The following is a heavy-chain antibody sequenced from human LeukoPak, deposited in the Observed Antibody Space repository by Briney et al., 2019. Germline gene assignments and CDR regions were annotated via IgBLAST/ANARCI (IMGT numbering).Heavy chain of an antibody. CDR2: ISSSSHSI. V-gene: IGHV3-48*01. Sequence: GGSLRLSCAASGFAFSNYNMNWVRQAPGKGLEWVSYISSSSHSIYYADSEKGRFTISRDNSKNTLYLQMNSLRAEDTAVYYCARGLGYSSGWLGAFDIWGQGTMVTVSS. CDR3: ARGLGYSSGWLGAFDI. D-gene: IGHD6-19*01. CDR1: GFAFSNYN. J-gene: IGHJ3*02.